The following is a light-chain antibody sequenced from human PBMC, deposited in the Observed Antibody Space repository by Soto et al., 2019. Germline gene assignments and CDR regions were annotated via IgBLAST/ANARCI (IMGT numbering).Light chain of an antibody. V-gene: IGKV1-5*01. Sequence: DIQMTQSPSTLSASVGDRVTITCRASQSISGWLAWYQQKPGKAPNLLIYDASSLESGVPSRFSGSGSGTEFTLTISSLQPADFATYYCQHHHSYPIPFAPGTRLEIK. CDR2: DAS. CDR3: QHHHSYPIP. J-gene: IGKJ5*01. CDR1: QSISGW.